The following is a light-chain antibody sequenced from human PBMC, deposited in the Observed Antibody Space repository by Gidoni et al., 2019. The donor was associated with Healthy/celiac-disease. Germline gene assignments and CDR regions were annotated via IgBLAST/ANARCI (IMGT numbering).Light chain of an antibody. CDR3: QKYYSTAWT. Sequence: DIVMTQSPDSLAVSLGERATINCKSSQSVLYSSNNKNYLAWYQQKPGQPPKLRIYWASTRESGGPDRFSGSGSGTDVTLTISSLQAEDVAVYYCQKYYSTAWTFGQGTKVEIK. CDR1: QSVLYSSNNKNY. CDR2: WAS. V-gene: IGKV4-1*01. J-gene: IGKJ1*01.